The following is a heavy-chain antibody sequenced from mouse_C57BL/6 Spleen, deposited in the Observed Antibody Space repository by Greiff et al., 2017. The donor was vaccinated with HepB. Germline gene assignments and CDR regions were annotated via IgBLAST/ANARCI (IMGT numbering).Heavy chain of an antibody. D-gene: IGHD2-3*01. CDR1: GFTFSSYA. J-gene: IGHJ3*01. V-gene: IGHV5-4*01. CDR3: ARDHDGHHGAWFAY. Sequence: DVKLVESGGGLVKPGGSLKLSCAASGFTFSSYAMSWVRQTPEKRLEWVATISDGGSYTYYPDNVKGRFTISRDNAKNNLYLQMSHLKSEDTAMYYCARDHDGHHGAWFAYWGQGTLVTVSA. CDR2: ISDGGSYT.